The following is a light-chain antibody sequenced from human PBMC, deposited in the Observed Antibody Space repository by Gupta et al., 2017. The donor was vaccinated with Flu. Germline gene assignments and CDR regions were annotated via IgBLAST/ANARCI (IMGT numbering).Light chain of an antibody. V-gene: IGLV1-44*01. Sequence: QSVLAQPPSASGTPGQRVTITCSGSSSNIGSNAVNWYQQVPGTSPKLLIYGSNQRPSGVPDRFAGSKSGTSASLAIRGLQSEDEADYYCAAWDDSLNGHYVFGTGTKVIVL. CDR2: GSN. J-gene: IGLJ1*01. CDR3: AAWDDSLNGHYV. CDR1: SSNIGSNA.